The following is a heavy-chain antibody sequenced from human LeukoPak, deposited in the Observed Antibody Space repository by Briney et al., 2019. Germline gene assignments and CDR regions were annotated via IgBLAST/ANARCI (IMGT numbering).Heavy chain of an antibody. CDR1: GYTFRSFG. V-gene: IGHV1-18*01. CDR3: ARDLPFEGVLEWLLEY. Sequence: GASVKVSCKTSGYTFRSFGISWVRQAPGQGLEWMGWISGNSGKTNYAQKFRGRVIMTIDILTNTAYMELWSLRPDDTAVYYCARDLPFEGVLEWLLEYWGQGTLVTVSS. CDR2: ISGNSGKT. D-gene: IGHD3-3*01. J-gene: IGHJ1*01.